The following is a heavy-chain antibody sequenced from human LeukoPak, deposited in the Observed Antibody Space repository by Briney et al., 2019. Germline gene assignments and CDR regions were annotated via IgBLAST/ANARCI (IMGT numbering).Heavy chain of an antibody. CDR3: ARDPSLVPGQLVPGRSPHFDY. J-gene: IGHJ4*02. CDR1: GFTVSGNY. D-gene: IGHD6-6*01. Sequence: PGGSLRLSCAASGFTVSGNYMSWVRQAPGKGLEWVSVIYSGGSTYYADSVKGRFTISRDNSKNTLYLQMNSLRAEDTAVYYCARDPSLVPGQLVPGRSPHFDYWGQGTLVTVSS. V-gene: IGHV3-53*05. CDR2: IYSGGST.